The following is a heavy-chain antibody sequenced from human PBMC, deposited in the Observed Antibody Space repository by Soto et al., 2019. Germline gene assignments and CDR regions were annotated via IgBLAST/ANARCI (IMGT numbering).Heavy chain of an antibody. CDR2: IIPISGTA. CDR3: ARSQGSSTSLEIYYYYYYGMDV. V-gene: IGHV1-69*01. Sequence: QVQLVQSGAEVKKPGSSVKVSCKASGGTFSSYAISWVQQAPGQGLEWMGGIIPISGTANYAQKFQGRVTINADESTSTAYMELSSLRSEDTAVYYCARSQGSSTSLEIYYYYYYGMDVGGQGTTVTVSS. J-gene: IGHJ6*02. D-gene: IGHD2-2*01. CDR1: GGTFSSYA.